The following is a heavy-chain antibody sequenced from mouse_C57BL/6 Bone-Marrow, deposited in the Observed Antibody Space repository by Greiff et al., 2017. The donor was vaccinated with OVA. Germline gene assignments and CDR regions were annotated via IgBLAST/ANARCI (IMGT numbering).Heavy chain of an antibody. J-gene: IGHJ4*01. CDR2: IHPNSGST. D-gene: IGHD1-1*01. CDR3: ARGGSSRYYYAMDY. CDR1: GYTFTSYW. Sequence: VQLQQPGAELVKPGASVKLSCKASGYTFTSYWMHWVKQRPGQGLEWIGMIHPNSGSTNYNEKFKSKATLTVDKSSSTAYMQLSSLTSEDSAVYYCARGGSSRYYYAMDYWGQGTSVTVSS. V-gene: IGHV1-64*01.